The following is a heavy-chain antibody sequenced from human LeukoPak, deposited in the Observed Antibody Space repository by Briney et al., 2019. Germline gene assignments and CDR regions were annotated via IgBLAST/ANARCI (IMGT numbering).Heavy chain of an antibody. J-gene: IGHJ4*02. CDR1: GFTFSAYP. CDR3: AREYYYDSSGYCFDY. V-gene: IGHV3-48*02. D-gene: IGHD3-22*01. CDR2: ISSSGKTI. Sequence: SGGSLRLSCAASGFTFSAYPMNWVRQAPGKGLEWVSYISSSGKTIYYADSVKGRFAISRDNAKNSLYLQLNSLRDEDTAVYYCAREYYYDSSGYCFDYWGQGTLVTVSS.